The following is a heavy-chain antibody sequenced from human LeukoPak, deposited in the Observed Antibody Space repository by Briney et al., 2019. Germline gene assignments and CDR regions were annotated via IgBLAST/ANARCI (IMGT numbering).Heavy chain of an antibody. CDR1: GFTVSSNY. Sequence: GGSLRLSCAASGFTVSSNYMSWVRQAPGKGLEWVSVIYSGGSTYYADSVKGRFTISRDNSKNTLYLQMNSLRAEDTAVYYCARERNYYDRSGPPDYWGQGTLVTVSS. V-gene: IGHV3-66*02. CDR3: ARERNYYDRSGPPDY. CDR2: IYSGGST. D-gene: IGHD3-22*01. J-gene: IGHJ4*02.